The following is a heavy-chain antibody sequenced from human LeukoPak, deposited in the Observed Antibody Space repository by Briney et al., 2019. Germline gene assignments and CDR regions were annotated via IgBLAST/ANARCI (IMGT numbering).Heavy chain of an antibody. CDR3: ARQGCSSTSCYTGAFDI. CDR1: GYSFTSYW. CDR2: IYPGDSDT. J-gene: IGHJ3*02. D-gene: IGHD2-2*02. V-gene: IGHV5-51*01. Sequence: GESLKISCRGSGYSFTSYWICWVRQMPGKGLEWMGIIYPGDSDTRYSPSFQGQVTISADKSISTAYLQWSSLKASDTAMYYCARQGCSSTSCYTGAFDIWGQGTMVTVSS.